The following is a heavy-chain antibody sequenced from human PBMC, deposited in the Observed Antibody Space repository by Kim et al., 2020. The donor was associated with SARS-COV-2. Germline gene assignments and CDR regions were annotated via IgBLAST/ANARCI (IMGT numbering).Heavy chain of an antibody. Sequence: SETLSLTCTVSGGSISSYYWSWIRQPPGKGLEWIGYIYYSGSTNYNPSLKSRVTISVDTSKNQFSLKLSAVTAADTAVYYCASGGTIFGSMDVWGQGTTV. CDR1: GGSISSYY. D-gene: IGHD3-3*01. J-gene: IGHJ6*02. CDR2: IYYSGST. V-gene: IGHV4-59*08. CDR3: ASGGTIFGSMDV.